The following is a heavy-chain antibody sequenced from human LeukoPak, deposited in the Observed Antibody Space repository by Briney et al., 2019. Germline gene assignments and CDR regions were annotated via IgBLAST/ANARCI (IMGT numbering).Heavy chain of an antibody. CDR1: GFTFSDYE. J-gene: IGHJ4*02. CDR3: ARGSIYYDWRNYLDY. D-gene: IGHD3-9*01. V-gene: IGHV3-48*03. CDR2: ISSTGGSM. Sequence: PGGSLRLSCVASGFTFSDYEMNWVRQAPEKGVEWVSYISSTGGSMFYADSEQGRFTISRDNPGNSVALQMDSLRAEDTATYYCARGSIYYDWRNYLDYRGQGTRVTVAS.